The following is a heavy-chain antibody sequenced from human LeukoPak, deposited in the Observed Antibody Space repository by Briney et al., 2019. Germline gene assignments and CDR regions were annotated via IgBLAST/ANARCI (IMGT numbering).Heavy chain of an antibody. CDR2: IYLGDSGT. D-gene: IGHD6-13*01. CDR3: AIRLAAAGISAFDI. CDR1: GYSFTSYW. Sequence: KHGESLKISCKGSGYSFTSYWFGWVRQMPGKGLEWMGIIYLGDSGTRYSPSSQGQVTISADKSISTAYLQWSSLKASDTAMYYCAIRLAAAGISAFDIWGQGTMVTVSS. V-gene: IGHV5-51*01. J-gene: IGHJ3*02.